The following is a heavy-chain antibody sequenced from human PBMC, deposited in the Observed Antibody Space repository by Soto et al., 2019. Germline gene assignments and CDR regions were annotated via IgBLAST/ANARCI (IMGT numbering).Heavy chain of an antibody. Sequence: PGGSLRLSCAASGFIFSDYGMHWVRQAPGKGLEWVTVISYDGSNKYYANSVKGRFTTSRDNSKNTLYLQMNSLRAEDTAVYYCAKGRYYDSSGLGVVWGQGTLVTVSS. CDR2: ISYDGSNK. CDR3: AKGRYYDSSGLGVV. V-gene: IGHV3-30*18. CDR1: GFIFSDYG. D-gene: IGHD3-22*01. J-gene: IGHJ4*02.